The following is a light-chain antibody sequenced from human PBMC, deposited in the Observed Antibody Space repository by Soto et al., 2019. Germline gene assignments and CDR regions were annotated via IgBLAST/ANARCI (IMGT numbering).Light chain of an antibody. CDR3: SSYTSSSTRA. CDR1: SSDVGAYDF. CDR2: EVS. V-gene: IGLV2-14*03. J-gene: IGLJ1*01. Sequence: QSVLTQPASVSGSPGQSITISRTGTSSDVGAYDFVSWYQQHPDKAPKLMIYEVSNRPSGVSNRFSGSKSVNTATLTISGLQAEDEADYYCSSYTSSSTRAFGTGTKVTVL.